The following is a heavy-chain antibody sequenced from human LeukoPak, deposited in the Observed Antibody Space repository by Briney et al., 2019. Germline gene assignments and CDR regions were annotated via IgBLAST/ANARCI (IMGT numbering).Heavy chain of an antibody. Sequence: GGSLRLSCAASGFTFSDYAMSWVRQAPGKGLEWVSGFDGSGDGTYYVDSVKGRFTISRDNAKNSLYLQMNSLRAEDTAVYYCARGRVGQWLVDAFDIWGQGTMVTVSS. J-gene: IGHJ3*02. CDR2: FDGSGDGT. V-gene: IGHV3-23*01. CDR3: ARGRVGQWLVDAFDI. CDR1: GFTFSDYA. D-gene: IGHD6-19*01.